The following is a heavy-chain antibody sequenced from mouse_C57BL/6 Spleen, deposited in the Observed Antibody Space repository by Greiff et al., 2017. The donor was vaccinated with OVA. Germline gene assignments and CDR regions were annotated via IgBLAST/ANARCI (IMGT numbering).Heavy chain of an antibody. CDR2: IYPGDGDT. Sequence: VQLQQSGPELVKPGASVKISCKASGYAFSSSWMNWVKQRPGKGLEWIGRIYPGDGDTNYNGKFKGKATLTADKSSSTAYMQLSSLTSEDSAVYFCAIYGSSFAYWGQGTLVTVSA. CDR1: GYAFSSSW. CDR3: AIYGSSFAY. J-gene: IGHJ3*01. D-gene: IGHD1-1*01. V-gene: IGHV1-82*01.